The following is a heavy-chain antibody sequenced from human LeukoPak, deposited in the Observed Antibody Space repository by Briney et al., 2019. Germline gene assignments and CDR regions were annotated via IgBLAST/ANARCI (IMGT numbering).Heavy chain of an antibody. V-gene: IGHV3-23*01. CDR1: GFTFSSYA. Sequence: GGSLRLSCAASGFTFSSYAMSWVRHAPGKGLEWVSAISGSGGSTYYADSVKGRFTISRDNSKNTLYLQMNGLRAEDTALYYCAKDLSEQQLALYYYYYMDVWGKGTTVTVSS. J-gene: IGHJ6*03. CDR2: ISGSGGST. D-gene: IGHD6-13*01. CDR3: AKDLSEQQLALYYYYYMDV.